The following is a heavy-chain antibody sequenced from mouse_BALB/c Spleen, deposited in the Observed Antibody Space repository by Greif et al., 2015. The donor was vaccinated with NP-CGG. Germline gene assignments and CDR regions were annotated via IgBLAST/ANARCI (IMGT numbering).Heavy chain of an antibody. CDR1: GYTFTDYY. V-gene: IGHV1-84*02. Sequence: QVQLQQSGPELVKPGASVKISCKASGYTFTDYYINWVKQKPGQGLEWIGWIYPGSGNTKYNEKFKGEATLTVDTSSSTAYMQFSSLTSEDTAVYFCARRTGTEAMDYWGQGTSVTVSS. CDR3: ARRTGTEAMDY. J-gene: IGHJ4*01. D-gene: IGHD4-1*01. CDR2: IYPGSGNT.